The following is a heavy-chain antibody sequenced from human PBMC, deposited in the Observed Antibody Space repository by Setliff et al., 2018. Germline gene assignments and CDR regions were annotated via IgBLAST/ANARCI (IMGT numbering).Heavy chain of an antibody. CDR2: IYYSGST. V-gene: IGHV4-31*03. CDR1: GASISSDGYY. Sequence: PSETLSLTCIVSGASISSDGYYWGWIRQHPGKGLEWIGYIYYSGSTYYNPSLKSRVTISLDTSKNQFSLELSSVTAADTAVYYCARSRTIAVKGGVFAVWGRGTLVTVSS. CDR3: ARSRTIAVKGGVFAV. D-gene: IGHD6-19*01. J-gene: IGHJ2*01.